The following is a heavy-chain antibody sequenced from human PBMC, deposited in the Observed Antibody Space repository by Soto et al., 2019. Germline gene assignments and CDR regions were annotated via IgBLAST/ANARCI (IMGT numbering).Heavy chain of an antibody. CDR3: AAPKQLSMGYYYGMDV. J-gene: IGHJ6*02. CDR2: IDPSDSYT. CDR1: GYSFTSYW. Sequence: GASVKISCKGSGYSFTSYWISWVRQMPGKGLEWMGRIDPSDSYTNYSPSFQGHVTISADKSISTAYLQWSSLKASDTAMYYCAAPKQLSMGYYYGMDVWGQGTTVTVSS. V-gene: IGHV5-10-1*01. D-gene: IGHD2-2*01.